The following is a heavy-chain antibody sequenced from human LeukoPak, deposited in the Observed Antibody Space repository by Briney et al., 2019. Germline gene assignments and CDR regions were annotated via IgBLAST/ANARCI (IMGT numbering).Heavy chain of an antibody. Sequence: GGSLRLSCAASGFTFSSYSMNWVGQAPGKGVEWVSSISSSSSYIYYADSVKGRFTISRDNAKNSLYLQMNSLRAEDTAVYYCARDAYYYDSSGYLDYMDVWGKGTTVTISS. CDR1: GFTFSSYS. J-gene: IGHJ6*03. CDR3: ARDAYYYDSSGYLDYMDV. D-gene: IGHD3-22*01. CDR2: ISSSSSYI. V-gene: IGHV3-21*01.